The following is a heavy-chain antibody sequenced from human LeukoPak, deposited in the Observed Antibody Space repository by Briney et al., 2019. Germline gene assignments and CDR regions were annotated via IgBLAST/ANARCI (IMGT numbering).Heavy chain of an antibody. CDR3: ARWGAGGYSYGPLNY. Sequence: GGSLRLSCAASGFTFSSYSMNWVRQAPGKGLEWVSSISSSSSYIYYADSVKGRFTISRDNAKNSLYLQMNSLRAEDTAVYYCARWGAGGYSYGPLNYWGQGTLVTVSS. D-gene: IGHD5-18*01. CDR1: GFTFSSYS. V-gene: IGHV3-21*01. CDR2: ISSSSSYI. J-gene: IGHJ4*02.